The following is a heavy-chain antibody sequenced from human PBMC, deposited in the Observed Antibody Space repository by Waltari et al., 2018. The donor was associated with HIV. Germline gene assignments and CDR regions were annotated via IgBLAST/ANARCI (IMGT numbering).Heavy chain of an antibody. CDR3: ARDSAPGLAVDDDDGEFFYYGLDV. J-gene: IGHJ6*01. V-gene: IGHV4-34*01. CDR2: VNHVGRT. CDR1: GGSFRGSY. D-gene: IGHD6-19*01. Sequence: QVHLEQWGTGLLRPSETFSLTCAVYGGSFRGSYWSWVRHSPERGREGIGEVNHVGRTNYSPSLKGRVTVSVDTSKNQFSLTMRSVTEADTAVYYCARDSAPGLAVDDDDGEFFYYGLDVWGQGTTVTVSS.